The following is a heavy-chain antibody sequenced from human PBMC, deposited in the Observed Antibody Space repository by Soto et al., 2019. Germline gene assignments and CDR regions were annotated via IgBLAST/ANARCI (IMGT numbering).Heavy chain of an antibody. J-gene: IGHJ6*02. CDR3: ASSNIAAAGFYYYGMDV. Sequence: QVQLQESGPGLVKPSETLSLTCTVSGGSISSYYWNWIRQPPGKGLEWIGYIYYSGSTNYNPSLNSRVTISLDTSKTQFSLKLSSVTAADTAVHYCASSNIAAAGFYYYGMDVWGRGTTVTVSS. D-gene: IGHD6-13*01. V-gene: IGHV4-59*01. CDR1: GGSISSYY. CDR2: IYYSGST.